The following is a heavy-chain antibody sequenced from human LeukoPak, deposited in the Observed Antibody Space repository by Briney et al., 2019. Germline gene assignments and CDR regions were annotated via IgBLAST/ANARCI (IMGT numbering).Heavy chain of an antibody. CDR2: IYKSGST. V-gene: IGHV4-4*07. D-gene: IGHD3-22*01. CDR1: GGSIGWDY. CDR3: AREEYFQDSNGYSYYFHS. Sequence: SETLSLTCTVSGGSIGWDYWSWIRQSAGKGLEWIGRIYKSGSTNYNPSFRSRVTMSVDTSKNQFSLNVTSVTAADTAVYYCAREEYFQDSNGYSYYFHSWGQGSLVTMSS. J-gene: IGHJ4*02.